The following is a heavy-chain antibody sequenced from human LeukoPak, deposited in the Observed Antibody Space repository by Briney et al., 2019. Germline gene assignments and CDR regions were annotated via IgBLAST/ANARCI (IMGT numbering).Heavy chain of an antibody. CDR3: ARGGYYYDSSGYYYGYFQH. CDR2: IIPISGTA. J-gene: IGHJ1*01. CDR1: GGTFGSYA. D-gene: IGHD3-22*01. V-gene: IGHV1-69*13. Sequence: ASVNVSCKASGGTFGSYAISWVRQAPGQGLEWMGGIIPISGTANYAQKFQGRVTITADESTSTAYMELSSLRSEDTAVYYCARGGYYYDSSGYYYGYFQHWGQGTLVTVSS.